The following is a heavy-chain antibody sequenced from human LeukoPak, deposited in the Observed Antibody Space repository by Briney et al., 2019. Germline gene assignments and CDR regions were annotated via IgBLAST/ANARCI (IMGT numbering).Heavy chain of an antibody. J-gene: IGHJ4*02. CDR1: GFTFSDHY. CDR2: ISAGSSFT. CDR3: ARGHISATGRFDY. V-gene: IGHV3-11*06. D-gene: IGHD6-13*01. Sequence: SGGSLRLSCAASGFTFSDHYMSWIRQAPGKGLEWLSYISAGSSFTKYADSVKGRFTISRDNSKNSLYLQVNSLTAEDTAVYYCARGHISATGRFDYWGQGTLVTVSS.